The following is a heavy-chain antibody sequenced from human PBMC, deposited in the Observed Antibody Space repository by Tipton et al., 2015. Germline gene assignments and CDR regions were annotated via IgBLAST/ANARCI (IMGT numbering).Heavy chain of an antibody. J-gene: IGHJ4*02. CDR2: IYPGDSET. Sequence: QLVQSGAEVKKPGESLKISCKGSGYIFTSFWIGWVRQMPGKGLEWMGTIYPGDSETRYNPSFQGQVTTSADKSITTAYLQWRSLKASDPAMYYCVRRARRVGSHSYPYYFDYWGQGTLVPVSS. CDR3: VRRARRVGSHSYPYYFDY. D-gene: IGHD1-26*01. CDR1: GYIFTSFW. V-gene: IGHV5-51*01.